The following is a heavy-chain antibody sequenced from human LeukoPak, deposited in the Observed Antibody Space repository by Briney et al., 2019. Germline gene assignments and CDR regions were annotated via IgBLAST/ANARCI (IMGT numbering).Heavy chain of an antibody. D-gene: IGHD1-26*01. CDR3: AREARVGGALQY. CDR1: GLTFSTYW. V-gene: IGHV3-74*03. CDR2: INPDGSIR. Sequence: GGSLRLSCAASGLTFSTYWMHWVRQAPGKGLAWVARINPDGSIRTCANSVQGRVTISRDTAKDTLFLQMNSLRAEDTAVYYCAREARVGGALQYWGQGTPVTVSS. J-gene: IGHJ4*02.